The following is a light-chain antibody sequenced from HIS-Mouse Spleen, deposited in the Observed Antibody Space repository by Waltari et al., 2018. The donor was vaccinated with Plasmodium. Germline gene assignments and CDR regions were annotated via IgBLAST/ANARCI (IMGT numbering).Light chain of an antibody. CDR3: QSADSSGSYRV. CDR2: KDS. V-gene: IGLV3-25*03. J-gene: IGLJ2*01. Sequence: SYELTQPPSVSVSPGQTARITCSGDALPKQYPYWYKQKPGQAPVLGIYKDSERPSGIPERCSGSSSGKTVTLTISGVQAEDEADYYCQSADSSGSYRVFGGGTKLTVL. CDR1: ALPKQY.